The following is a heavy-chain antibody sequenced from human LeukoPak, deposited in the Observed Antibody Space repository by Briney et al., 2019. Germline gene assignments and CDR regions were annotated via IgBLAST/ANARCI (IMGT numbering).Heavy chain of an antibody. CDR3: ARGRGRYSSGWYD. CDR1: GGSFSGYY. Sequence: SETLSLTCAVYGGSFSGYYWSWIRQPPGKGLEWIGEINHSGSTNYNPSLKSRVTISVDTSKNQFSLKLSSVTAADTAVYYCARGRGRYSSGWYDWGQGTLVTVSS. J-gene: IGHJ4*02. CDR2: INHSGST. V-gene: IGHV4-34*01. D-gene: IGHD6-19*01.